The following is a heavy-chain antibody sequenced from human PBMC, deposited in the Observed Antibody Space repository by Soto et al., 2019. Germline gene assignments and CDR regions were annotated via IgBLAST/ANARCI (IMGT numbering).Heavy chain of an antibody. V-gene: IGHV3-7*03. J-gene: IGHJ4*02. CDR1: GFTFGSYS. D-gene: IGHD5-18*01. CDR2: IKQDGSEK. Sequence: QTGGSLRLSCAASGFTFGSYSMSWVRQAPGKGLEWVASIKQDGSEKYYVDSVKGRFSISRDNPKNSLYLQMNSLKAEDTAVFFCARERDPWIQVWKRGYFDCWGQGTLVTVSS. CDR3: ARERDPWIQVWKRGYFDC.